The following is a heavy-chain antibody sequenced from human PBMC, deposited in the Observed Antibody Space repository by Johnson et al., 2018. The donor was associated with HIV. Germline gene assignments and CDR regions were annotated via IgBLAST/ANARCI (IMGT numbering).Heavy chain of an antibody. D-gene: IGHD1-7*01. CDR1: GFTVSSNS. Sequence: VQLVESGGALVQPGGSLRLSCAASGFTVSSNSMTWVRQAPGKGLEWVSLIYSGGSPYYADSVKGRFTISRDNSKNTLYLQMNSLRAEDTAVYYCARDRIPYNWNYEGDAFDIWGQGTMVTVSS. CDR3: ARDRIPYNWNYEGDAFDI. J-gene: IGHJ3*02. V-gene: IGHV3-66*01. CDR2: IYSGGSP.